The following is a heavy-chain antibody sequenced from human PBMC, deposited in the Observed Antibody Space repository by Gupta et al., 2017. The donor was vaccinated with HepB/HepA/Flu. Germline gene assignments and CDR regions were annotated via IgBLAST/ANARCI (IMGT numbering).Heavy chain of an antibody. Sequence: EVQLVESGCGVVRPGGSLRLSCSASGFTFDELGVSWVRQAPGKGLEWVSRIDWNGGSTDYADSVKGRFTISRDNARNSLYLQMNSLRAEDTAVYYGARKANVDAPMVDDACDIWGQGAKVTVSS. V-gene: IGHV3-20*04. CDR1: GFTFDELG. J-gene: IGHJ3*02. D-gene: IGHD5-18*01. CDR2: IDWNGGST. CDR3: ARKANVDAPMVDDACDI.